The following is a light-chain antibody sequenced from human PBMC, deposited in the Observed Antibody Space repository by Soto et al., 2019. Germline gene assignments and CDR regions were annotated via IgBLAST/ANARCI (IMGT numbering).Light chain of an antibody. V-gene: IGKV3-20*01. CDR2: GAS. J-gene: IGKJ5*01. CDR1: QSVSSSY. CDR3: HQYGISPPVT. Sequence: EIVLTQSPGTLSLSPGERATLSCRASQSVSSSYLAWYQQKPGQAPRLLIYGASSRATGIPDRFSGSGSGAECTLTISRLEPEDFAVYYCHQYGISPPVTFGQGTRLEIK.